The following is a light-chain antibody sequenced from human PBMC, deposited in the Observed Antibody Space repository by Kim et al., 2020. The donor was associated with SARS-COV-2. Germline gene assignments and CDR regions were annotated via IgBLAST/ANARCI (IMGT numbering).Light chain of an antibody. CDR1: KIGSKS. Sequence: ATGKTARITCGGNKIGSKSVHWYQQKPGQAPVLVIYYDSDRPSGIPERFSGSNSGNTATLTISRVEAGDEADYYCQVWDSSSDHRVFGGGTQLTVL. CDR3: QVWDSSSDHRV. J-gene: IGLJ3*02. CDR2: YDS. V-gene: IGLV3-21*04.